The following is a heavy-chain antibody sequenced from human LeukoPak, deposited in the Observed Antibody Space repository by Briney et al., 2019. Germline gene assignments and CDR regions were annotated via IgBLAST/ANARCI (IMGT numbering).Heavy chain of an antibody. CDR2: IYYSGST. CDR1: GGSISSYY. D-gene: IGHD3-10*01. Sequence: PSETLSLTCTVSGGSISSYYWSWIRQPPGKGLEWIGYIYYSGSTNYNPSLKRRVTISVDTSKNQFSLKLSSVTAADTAVYYCARTPELLWFGELSNWGQGTLVTVSS. J-gene: IGHJ4*02. V-gene: IGHV4-59*01. CDR3: ARTPELLWFGELSN.